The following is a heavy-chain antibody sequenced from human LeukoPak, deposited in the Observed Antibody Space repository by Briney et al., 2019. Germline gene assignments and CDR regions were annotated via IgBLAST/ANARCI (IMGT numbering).Heavy chain of an antibody. CDR1: GFTFDDYG. CDR2: INWNGGST. D-gene: IGHD1-26*01. Sequence: PGGSLRLSCAASGFTFDDYGMSWVRQAPGKGLEWVSGINWNGGSTVYADSVKGRFTISRDNAKNSLYLQMNSLRAEDTALYYCARDLRELVSAWFDPWGRGTLVTVSS. CDR3: ARDLRELVSAWFDP. J-gene: IGHJ5*02. V-gene: IGHV3-20*04.